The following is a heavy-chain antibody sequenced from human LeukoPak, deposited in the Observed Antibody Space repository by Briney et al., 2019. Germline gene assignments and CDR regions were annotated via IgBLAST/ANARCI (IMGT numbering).Heavy chain of an antibody. CDR2: ISYSGST. Sequence: TSQTLSLTCTVSGASISSADYFWSWIRQHPGKGLEWIGYISYSGSTSYNPSLKSRVTISLDTSKNQFSLRLSSVTAADTAVYYCHSNGFYYGGALYYFDYWGQGTLVTVSS. D-gene: IGHD3-22*01. V-gene: IGHV4-31*03. CDR1: GASISSADYF. J-gene: IGHJ4*02. CDR3: HSNGFYYGGALYYFDY.